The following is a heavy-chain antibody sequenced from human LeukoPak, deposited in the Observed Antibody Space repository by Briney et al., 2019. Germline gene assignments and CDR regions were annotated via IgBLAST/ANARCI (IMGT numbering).Heavy chain of an antibody. CDR1: GGAISSGGYY. CDR2: IYYSGST. D-gene: IGHD3-10*01. Sequence: SETLSLTCTVSGGAISSGGYYWSWIRQHPGKGLEWIGYIYYSGSTYYNPSLKSRVTISVDTSENQFSLKMNSVTAADTAVYYCARDYYGSGRGVGWFDPWGQGTLVTVSS. CDR3: ARDYYGSGRGVGWFDP. V-gene: IGHV4-31*03. J-gene: IGHJ5*02.